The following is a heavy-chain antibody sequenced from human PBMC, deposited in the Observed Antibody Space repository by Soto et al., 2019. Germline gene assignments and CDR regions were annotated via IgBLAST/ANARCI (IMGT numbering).Heavy chain of an antibody. V-gene: IGHV4-39*01. CDR2: IYDGGST. Sequence: SETLCHPWTVAGGTIRGSSYCWGRNRQPPGKGLYWIGSIYDGGSTYYSPSLKSRVTISVDTSKNPFSLKQGSVTAAETAVYYCARNYSNRWVGYYYYGMAVWGQGTTVTVSS. CDR1: GGTIRGSSYC. D-gene: IGHD6-13*01. CDR3: ARNYSNRWVGYYYYGMAV. J-gene: IGHJ6*02.